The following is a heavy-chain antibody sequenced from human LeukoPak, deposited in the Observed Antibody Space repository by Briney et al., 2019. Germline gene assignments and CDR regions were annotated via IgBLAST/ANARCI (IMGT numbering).Heavy chain of an antibody. D-gene: IGHD3-22*01. CDR3: AKDGSYDSSGYYSLDSAGMDV. J-gene: IGHJ6*02. Sequence: GGSLRLSCAASGFTFSRHAMSWVRQAPGKGLEWVSGISGSGGSTDYAESVKGRFTISRDNPKNTLYLQMNSLRVEDTAVYHCAKDGSYDSSGYYSLDSAGMDVWGQGTTVTVSS. V-gene: IGHV3-23*01. CDR1: GFTFSRHA. CDR2: ISGSGGST.